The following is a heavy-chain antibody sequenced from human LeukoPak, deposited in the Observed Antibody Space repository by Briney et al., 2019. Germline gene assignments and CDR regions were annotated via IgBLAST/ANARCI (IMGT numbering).Heavy chain of an antibody. V-gene: IGHV3-74*01. D-gene: IGHD2-15*01. CDR2: INSDGSTT. CDR3: TRRVSATRWFDH. CDR1: GFTFSSYW. Sequence: PGGSLRLSCAASGFTFSSYWMHWVRQAPGKGLVWVSRINSDGSTTNYADSVKGRFTISRDNAENTLYLQMNSLRVEDTAVYYCTRRVSATRWFDHWGQGTLVTVSS. J-gene: IGHJ5*02.